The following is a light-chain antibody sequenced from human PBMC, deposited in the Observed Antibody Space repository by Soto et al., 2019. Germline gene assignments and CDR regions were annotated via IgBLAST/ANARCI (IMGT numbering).Light chain of an antibody. CDR2: GAS. V-gene: IGKV1-39*01. CDR1: QSISSY. Sequence: DIQMTQSPSSLSASVGDRVTITCRASQSISSYLNWYQHKPGKAPKLLIYGASSLQSGVPSRFSGSGSETDFSLTISSLQPEDFATYYCQQSYSSPLTFGGGTRVEIK. CDR3: QQSYSSPLT. J-gene: IGKJ4*01.